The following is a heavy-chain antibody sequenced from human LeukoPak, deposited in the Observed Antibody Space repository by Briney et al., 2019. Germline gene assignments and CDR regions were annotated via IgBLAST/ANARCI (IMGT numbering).Heavy chain of an antibody. J-gene: IGHJ4*02. CDR3: ASLITMARGVIRPNDY. Sequence: SETLSLTCAVYGGSFSGYYWSWIRQPPGKGLEWIGEINHSGSTNYNPSLKSRVTISVDTSKNQFSLKLSSVTAADTAVYYCASLITMARGVIRPNDYWGQGTLVTVSS. D-gene: IGHD3-10*01. CDR2: INHSGST. CDR1: GGSFSGYY. V-gene: IGHV4-34*01.